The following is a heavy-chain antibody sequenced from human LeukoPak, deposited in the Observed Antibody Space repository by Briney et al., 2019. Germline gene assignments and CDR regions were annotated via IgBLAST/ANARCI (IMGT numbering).Heavy chain of an antibody. Sequence: SETLSLTCRVSGVSISSDSNYWGCIRQPPGKTLEWIGSIYSSGSTYYNSSLKSRVIILIDTAKNHFSLNLSSVTAADTAVYYCARSDGYGLVGIWGQGTMVTVSS. CDR1: GVSISSDSNY. CDR3: ARSDGYGLVGI. V-gene: IGHV4-39*07. J-gene: IGHJ3*02. CDR2: IYSSGST. D-gene: IGHD3-10*01.